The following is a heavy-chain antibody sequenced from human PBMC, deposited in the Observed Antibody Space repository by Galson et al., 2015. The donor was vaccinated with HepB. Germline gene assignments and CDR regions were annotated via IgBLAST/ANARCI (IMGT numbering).Heavy chain of an antibody. D-gene: IGHD6-19*01. J-gene: IGHJ2*01. Sequence: PALVKPTQTLTLTCTFSGFSLSTTEMRVSWIRQPPGKALERLARIDWDDDKFYSTSLKTRLTISKDTSKNQVVLTMTNTDPVDTATYYCARSGYSSGWYPWYSDLWGRGTLVTVSS. V-gene: IGHV2-70*04. CDR3: ARSGYSSGWYPWYSDL. CDR2: IDWDDDK. CDR1: GFSLSTTEMR.